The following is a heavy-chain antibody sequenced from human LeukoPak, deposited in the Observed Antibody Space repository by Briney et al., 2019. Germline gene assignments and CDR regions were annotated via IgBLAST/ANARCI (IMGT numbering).Heavy chain of an antibody. CDR3: ARDSGSYSSDYYYYYYMDV. CDR2: ISSSSSYI. Sequence: GGSLRLSCAASGFTFSSYSMNWVRQAPGKGLEWVSSISSSSSYIYYADSVKGRFTISRYNAKNSMYLQMNSLRAEDTAVYYCARDSGSYSSDYYYYYYMDVWGKGTTVTVSS. D-gene: IGHD1-26*01. V-gene: IGHV3-21*01. CDR1: GFTFSSYS. J-gene: IGHJ6*03.